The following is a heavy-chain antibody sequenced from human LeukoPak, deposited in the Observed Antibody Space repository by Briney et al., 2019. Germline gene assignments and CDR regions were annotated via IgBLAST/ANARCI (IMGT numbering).Heavy chain of an antibody. CDR2: ISSNGGST. V-gene: IGHV3-64*01. CDR3: ARAWSSFGVVTPSDY. Sequence: PGGSLRLSCAASGFTFSSYAMHWVRQAPGKGLEYVSAISSNGGSTYCANSVKGRFTISRDNSKNTLYLQMGSLRAEDMAVYYCARAWSSFGVVTPSDYWGQGTLVTVSS. CDR1: GFTFSSYA. J-gene: IGHJ4*02. D-gene: IGHD3-3*01.